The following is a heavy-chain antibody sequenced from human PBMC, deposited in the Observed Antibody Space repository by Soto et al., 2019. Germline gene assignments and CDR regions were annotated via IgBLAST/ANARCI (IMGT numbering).Heavy chain of an antibody. J-gene: IGHJ5*02. CDR1: GYSFTSYW. Sequence: GESLKISCKGSGYSFTSYWISWVRQMPGKGLEWMGRIDPSDSYTNYSPSFQGHVTISADKSISTAYLQWSSLKASDTAMYYCARHPPRTYYDILTGYYNVIRDWLDPWGQGTLVTVSS. V-gene: IGHV5-10-1*01. CDR2: IDPSDSYT. CDR3: ARHPPRTYYDILTGYYNVIRDWLDP. D-gene: IGHD3-9*01.